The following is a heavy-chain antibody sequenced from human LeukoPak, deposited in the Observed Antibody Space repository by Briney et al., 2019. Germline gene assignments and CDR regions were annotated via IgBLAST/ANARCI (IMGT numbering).Heavy chain of an antibody. CDR1: GASISSSSYY. J-gene: IGHJ4*02. Sequence: PSETLSLTCTVSGASISSSSYYWGWIRQPPGEGLEWIGYIYYSGSTNYNPSLKSRVTISVDTSKNQFSLKLSSVTAADTAVYYCASGGLGLRVFDYWGQGTLVTVSS. CDR3: ASGGLGLRVFDY. D-gene: IGHD3-16*01. V-gene: IGHV4-61*05. CDR2: IYYSGST.